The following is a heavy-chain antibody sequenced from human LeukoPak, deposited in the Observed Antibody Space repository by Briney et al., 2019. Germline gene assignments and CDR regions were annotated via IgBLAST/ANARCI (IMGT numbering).Heavy chain of an antibody. D-gene: IGHD2-2*01. CDR3: ARVGPRGQLPPNWFDP. J-gene: IGHJ5*02. CDR2: IYYSGST. CDR1: GGSVSSVGYY. Sequence: SETMSLTSTVSGGSVSSVGYYWSWIRQHPGKGLEWIGYIYYSGSTYYNPCLKSRVTISVDTSKNQFSLKLSSVTAADTAVYYCARVGPRGQLPPNWFDPWGQGTLVTVSS. V-gene: IGHV4-31*03.